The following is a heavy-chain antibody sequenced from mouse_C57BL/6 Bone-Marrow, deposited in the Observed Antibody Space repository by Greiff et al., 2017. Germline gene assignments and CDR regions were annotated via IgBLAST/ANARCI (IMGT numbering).Heavy chain of an antibody. V-gene: IGHV1-64*01. CDR2: IHPNSGST. D-gene: IGHD2-3*01. J-gene: IGHJ3*01. CDR1: GYTFTSYW. CDR3: ARSDGYYDWVWFAY. Sequence: QVQLQQPGAELVKPGASVKLSCKASGYTFTSYWMHWVKQRPGQGLEWIGMIHPNSGSTNYNEKFKSKATLTVDKSSSTAYMQLSSLTSEDSAVYYSARSDGYYDWVWFAYWGKGTLGTVSA.